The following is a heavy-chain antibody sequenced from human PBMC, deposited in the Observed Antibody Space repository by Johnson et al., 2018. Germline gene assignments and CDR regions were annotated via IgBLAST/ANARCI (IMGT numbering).Heavy chain of an antibody. D-gene: IGHD3-3*01. V-gene: IGHV4-59*01. CDR2: IYYSGST. CDR3: ARANTISAYYYGMDV. Sequence: QVQLQESGPGLVKPSETLSLTCTVSGGSISSYYWSWIRQPPGKGLEWIGYIYYSGSTNYNPSLTSRFTISVDTSKNQFSLKLSSVTPADTAVYYCARANTISAYYYGMDVWGQGTTVTVSS. J-gene: IGHJ6*02. CDR1: GGSISSYY.